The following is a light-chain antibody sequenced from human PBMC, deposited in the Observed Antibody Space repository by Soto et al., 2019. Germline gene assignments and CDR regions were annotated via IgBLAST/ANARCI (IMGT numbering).Light chain of an antibody. V-gene: IGKV3-11*01. CDR3: QQRSNWPST. CDR1: QSVSSY. CDR2: DAS. Sequence: EIVLTQSPATLSLSPGNKATLSYRASQSVSSYLAWYQQKPGQAPRLLIYDASNRATGIPARFSGSGSGTDFTLTITSLEPEDFAVYYCQQRSNWPSTVGGGTKVDIK. J-gene: IGKJ4*01.